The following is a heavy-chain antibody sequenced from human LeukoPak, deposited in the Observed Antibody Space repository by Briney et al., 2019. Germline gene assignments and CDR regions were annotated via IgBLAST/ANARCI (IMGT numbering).Heavy chain of an antibody. CDR1: GGSVSSNSYY. CDR2: IYYTGNT. CDR3: VRSKSGAYGWFDP. Sequence: SEPLSLTCTVSGGSVSSNSYYWTWIRQPPGKGLEWIGYIYYTGNTNYNPSLKSRVTISIDTSKNQFSLNVNSVTAADTAVYYCVRSKSGAYGWFDPWGPGTLVTVSS. D-gene: IGHD2-15*01. J-gene: IGHJ5*02. V-gene: IGHV4-61*01.